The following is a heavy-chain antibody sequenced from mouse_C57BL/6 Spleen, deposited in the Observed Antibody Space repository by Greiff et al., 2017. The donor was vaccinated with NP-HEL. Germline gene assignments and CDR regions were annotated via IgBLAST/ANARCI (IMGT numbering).Heavy chain of an antibody. CDR1: GYAFSSSC. CDR2: IYPGDGDT. J-gene: IGHJ4*01. V-gene: IGHV1-82*01. CDR3: ARESYDAMDY. Sequence: QVQLQQSGPELVKPGASVKISCKASGYAFSSSCMNWVKQRPGKGLEWIGRIYPGDGDTNYNGKFKGKATLTADKSSSTAYMQLSSLTSEDSAVYFCARESYDAMDYWGQGTSVTVSS. D-gene: IGHD1-1*01.